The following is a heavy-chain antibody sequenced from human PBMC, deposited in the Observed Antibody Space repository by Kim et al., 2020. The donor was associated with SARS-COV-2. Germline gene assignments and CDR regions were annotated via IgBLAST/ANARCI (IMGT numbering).Heavy chain of an antibody. CDR1: GYSFTNYW. D-gene: IGHD3-10*01. J-gene: IGHJ5*02. V-gene: IGHV5-51*01. CDR2: IFPDDSDI. Sequence: GESLKISCKGSGYSFTNYWIGWVRQMPGKGLEWMGIIFPDDSDIRYSPSFQGQVTISVDKSISTAYLQWNSLKASDTAMYYCARCITNQAGWWFDPWGQGTLVTVSS. CDR3: ARCITNQAGWWFDP.